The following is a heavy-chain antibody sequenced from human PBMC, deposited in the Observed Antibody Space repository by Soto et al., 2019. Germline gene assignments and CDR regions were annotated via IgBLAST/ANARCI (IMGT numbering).Heavy chain of an antibody. V-gene: IGHV3-11*01. Sequence: QVQLVESGGGLVKPGGSLRLSCAASGFTFSDYYMSWIRQAPGKGLEWVSYISSSGSTIYYAVSVKGRFTISRDNAKNSRYLQMNSLRAEDTAVYYCGGEYSSSPFDYWGQGALVTVSS. CDR2: ISSSGSTI. J-gene: IGHJ4*02. CDR1: GFTFSDYY. CDR3: GGEYSSSPFDY. D-gene: IGHD6-6*01.